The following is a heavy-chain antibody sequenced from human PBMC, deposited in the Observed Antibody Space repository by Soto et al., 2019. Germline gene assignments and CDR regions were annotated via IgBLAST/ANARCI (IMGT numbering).Heavy chain of an antibody. J-gene: IGHJ4*02. CDR3: AKGRSSMIVVVMDY. CDR2: ITWNSGHI. Sequence: GGPLRLSCVASRFNFDDSAMNWVRQVPGKGLEWVSGITWNSGHILYADSVKGRFTISRDNAKKSLYLELNSLRPEDTALYYCAKGRSSMIVVVMDYWGQGTPVTVSS. V-gene: IGHV3-9*01. CDR1: RFNFDDSA. D-gene: IGHD3-22*01.